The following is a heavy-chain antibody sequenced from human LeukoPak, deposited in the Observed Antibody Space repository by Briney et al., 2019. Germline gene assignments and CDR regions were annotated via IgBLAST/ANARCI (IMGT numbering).Heavy chain of an antibody. CDR2: ISSGGSYI. D-gene: IGHD3-22*01. CDR1: GFTFSTYT. J-gene: IGHJ3*02. Sequence: GGSLRLSCTPSGFTFSTYTMNWVRPPPGKGLEWVSSISSGGSYIYYADSVKGRFTISRDNARNSLYLQMSSLRAEDTAIYYCARDRSPGSDSSGYCPDAFVIWGQGTMVSVSS. V-gene: IGHV3-21*01. CDR3: ARDRSPGSDSSGYCPDAFVI.